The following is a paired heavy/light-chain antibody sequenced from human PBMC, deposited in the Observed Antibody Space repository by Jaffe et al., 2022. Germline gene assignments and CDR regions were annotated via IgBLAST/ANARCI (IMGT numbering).Light chain of an antibody. CDR2: AVS. CDR1: SNDIGTYNY. J-gene: IGLJ1*01. CDR3: SSYTSSRTYV. Sequence: QSALTQPASVSGSPGQSITISCTGTSNDIGTYNYVSWFQQHPGSAPKLLISAVSDRPSGVSYRFSGSKSANTASLTISGLQAEDEADYYCSSYTSSRTYVFGTGTKVTVL. V-gene: IGLV2-14*01.
Heavy chain of an antibody. D-gene: IGHD4-17*01. Sequence: QVQLQESGPGLVKPSETLSLTCDVSGGSITITNYWSWVRQPPGKGLEWIGEISHNGFANYNPSLKSRVAMSLDTFKNQFSLNLTSVTAADTAIYYCTRESGAYVPFGHWGQGTLVTSSS. CDR2: ISHNGFA. CDR3: TRESGAYVPFGH. J-gene: IGHJ4*02. V-gene: IGHV4-4*02. CDR1: GGSITITNY.